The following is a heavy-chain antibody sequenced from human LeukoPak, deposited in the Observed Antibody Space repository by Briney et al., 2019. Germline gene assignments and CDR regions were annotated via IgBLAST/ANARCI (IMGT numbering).Heavy chain of an antibody. CDR2: INTNTGNP. V-gene: IGHV7-4-1*02. J-gene: IGHJ4*02. Sequence: ASVKVSCKASGGTFSSYAISWVRQAPGQGLEWMGWINTNTGNPTYAQGFTGRFVFSLDTSVTTAYLQISSLEAEDTAVYYCARNGITSWYGVDYWGQGTLVTVSS. CDR1: GGTFSSYA. D-gene: IGHD6-13*01. CDR3: ARNGITSWYGVDY.